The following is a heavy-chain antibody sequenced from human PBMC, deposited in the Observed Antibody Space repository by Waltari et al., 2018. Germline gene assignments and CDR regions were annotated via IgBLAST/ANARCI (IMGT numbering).Heavy chain of an antibody. CDR3: ARDLPYCSSTICYAFNI. Sequence: QVQLQESGPGLVKPSEPLSPTCTVSGGSISSYYWSWIRQPPGKGLEWIGYIYYSGSTNYNPSLKSRVTISVDTSKNQFSLKLSSVTAADTAVYYCARDLPYCSSTICYAFNIWGQGTMVTVSS. CDR1: GGSISSYY. CDR2: IYYSGST. D-gene: IGHD2-2*01. J-gene: IGHJ3*02. V-gene: IGHV4-59*01.